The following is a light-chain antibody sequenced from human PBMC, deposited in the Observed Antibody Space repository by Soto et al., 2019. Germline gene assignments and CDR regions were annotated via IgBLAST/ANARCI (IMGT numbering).Light chain of an antibody. J-gene: IGLJ3*02. CDR3: SSYAGGNNWV. V-gene: IGLV2-8*01. Sequence: QSVLTQPPSASGSPGQSLTISCTGTSSDVGAHNYVSWYQQNPGKAPKLMLYDVNKRPSGVPDRFSGSKSGNTASLTGSGLQAEDEADDYCSSYAGGNNWVFGGGTKLTVL. CDR2: DVN. CDR1: SSDVGAHNY.